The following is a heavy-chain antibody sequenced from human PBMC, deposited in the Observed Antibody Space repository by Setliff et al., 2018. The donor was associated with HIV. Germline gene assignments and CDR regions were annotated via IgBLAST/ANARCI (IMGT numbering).Heavy chain of an antibody. CDR1: GFTFSSYE. D-gene: IGHD6-13*01. CDR3: ARDGREQHPDAFDI. V-gene: IGHV3-48*03. CDR2: ISSSGSTV. Sequence: GGSLRLSCAASGFTFSSYEMNWVRQAPGKGLEWVSYISSSGSTVYYADSVKGRFTISRDNAKNSLYLQMNSLRAEDTAVYYCARDGREQHPDAFDIWGQGTMVTVSS. J-gene: IGHJ3*02.